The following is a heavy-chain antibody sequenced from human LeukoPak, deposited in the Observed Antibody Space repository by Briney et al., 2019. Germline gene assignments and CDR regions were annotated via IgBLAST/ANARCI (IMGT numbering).Heavy chain of an antibody. CDR3: ARTTYGDLDAFDI. J-gene: IGHJ3*02. CDR1: GFTFSSYG. CDR2: IRYDGSNK. D-gene: IGHD4-17*01. Sequence: PGGSLRLSCAASGFTFSSYGMHWVRQAPGKGLEWVAFIRYDGSNKYYADSVKGRFTISRDNAKNTLYLQMNSLRAEDTAVYYCARTTYGDLDAFDIWGQGTMVTVSS. V-gene: IGHV3-30*02.